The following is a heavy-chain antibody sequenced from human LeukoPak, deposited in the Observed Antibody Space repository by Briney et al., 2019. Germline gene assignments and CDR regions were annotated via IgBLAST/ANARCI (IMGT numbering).Heavy chain of an antibody. D-gene: IGHD7-27*01. V-gene: IGHV3-23*01. CDR1: GFTFSSYA. CDR2: ISGSGGST. CDR3: AKDGGLWVSAHWGDS. Sequence: GGSLRLSCAASGFTFSSYAMSWVRQAPGKGLEWVSAISGSGGSTYYADSVKGRFTVSRDNSRNTLFLQMNSLRAEDTAVYYCAKDGGLWVSAHWGDSWGRGTLVTVSS. J-gene: IGHJ4*02.